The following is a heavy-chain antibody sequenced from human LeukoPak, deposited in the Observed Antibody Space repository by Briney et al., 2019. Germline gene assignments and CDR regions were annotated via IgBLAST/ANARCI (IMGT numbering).Heavy chain of an antibody. D-gene: IGHD3-10*01. CDR2: ISSRGTTI. J-gene: IGHJ4*03. CDR3: ARVYYGSVSPRHFDY. CDR1: GFSFSDYY. V-gene: IGHV3-11*01. Sequence: GGSLRLSCAASGFSFSDYYVSWIRQAPGKGLECVSYISSRGTTIYYADSVKGRFTISRDNAKNSLYLQMSSLRAEDTAVYYCARVYYGSVSPRHFDYWGQGTMVTVSS.